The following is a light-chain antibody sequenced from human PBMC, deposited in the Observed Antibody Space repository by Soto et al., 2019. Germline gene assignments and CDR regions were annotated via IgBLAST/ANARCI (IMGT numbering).Light chain of an antibody. CDR2: EDD. J-gene: IGLJ1*01. Sequence: LTQPASVSGSPGQSITISCTGTSSDVGSYNLVSWYQHHPGKAPKIIIYEDDKRPSGVFYRFSGSKSGHTASLTISGLQAEDEADYYCCSYAGSSSFVFGIGTKVTVL. CDR3: CSYAGSSSFV. V-gene: IGLV2-23*01. CDR1: SSDVGSYNL.